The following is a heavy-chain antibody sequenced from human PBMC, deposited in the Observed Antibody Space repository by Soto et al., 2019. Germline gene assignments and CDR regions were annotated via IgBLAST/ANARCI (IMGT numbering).Heavy chain of an antibody. CDR2: ISSSSSNI. Sequence: EVQLVESGGGLVKPGGSLRLSCAASGFTFSDYAMNWVRQAPGKGLEWVSSISSSSSNIYYADSVKGRFTISRDNAKNSLYLQMNRLRAEDTAVYYWASRHSNGWRFEYWGQGTLVTVSS. V-gene: IGHV3-21*01. J-gene: IGHJ4*02. CDR3: ASRHSNGWRFEY. D-gene: IGHD6-19*01. CDR1: GFTFSDYA.